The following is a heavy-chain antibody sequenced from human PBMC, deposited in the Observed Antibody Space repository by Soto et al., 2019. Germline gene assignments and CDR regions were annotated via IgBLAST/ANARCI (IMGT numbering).Heavy chain of an antibody. Sequence: PSETLSLTCAVYGGSFSGYYWSWIRQPPGKGLEWIGEINHSGSTNYNPSLKSRVTITVDTSKNQFSLKLGSVTAADTAVYYCARDYSNYINWFDPWGQGTLVTVSS. CDR3: ARDYSNYINWFDP. CDR2: INHSGST. D-gene: IGHD4-4*01. J-gene: IGHJ5*02. V-gene: IGHV4-34*01. CDR1: GGSFSGYY.